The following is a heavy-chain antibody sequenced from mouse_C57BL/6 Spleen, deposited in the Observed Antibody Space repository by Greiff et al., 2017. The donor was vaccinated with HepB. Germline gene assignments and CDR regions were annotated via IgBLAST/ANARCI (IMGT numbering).Heavy chain of an antibody. CDR2: ISNGGGST. D-gene: IGHD2-3*01. J-gene: IGHJ4*01. CDR1: GFTFSDYY. Sequence: EVQVVESGGGLVQPGGSLKLSCAASGFTFSDYYMYWVRQTPEKRLEWVAYISNGGGSTYYPDTVKGRFTISRDNAKNTLYLQMSRLKSEDTAMYYCARTGWYYAMDYWGQGTSVTVSS. V-gene: IGHV5-12*01. CDR3: ARTGWYYAMDY.